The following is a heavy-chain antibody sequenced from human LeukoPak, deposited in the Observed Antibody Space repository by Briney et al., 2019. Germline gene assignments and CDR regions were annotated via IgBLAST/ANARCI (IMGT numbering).Heavy chain of an antibody. CDR2: ISGSGDST. V-gene: IGHV3-23*01. CDR1: GLTFSIYA. D-gene: IGHD1-26*01. Sequence: GGSLRLSCAVSGLTFSIYAMSWVRQAPGKGLEWVATISGSGDSTFYADSVKGRFTISRDNSRNTVSLQMNRLRAEDTAIYYCARLYCGTYHVDYWGQGSLVSVSS. J-gene: IGHJ4*02. CDR3: ARLYCGTYHVDY.